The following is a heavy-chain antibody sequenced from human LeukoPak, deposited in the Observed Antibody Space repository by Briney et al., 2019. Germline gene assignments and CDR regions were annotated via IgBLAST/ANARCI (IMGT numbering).Heavy chain of an antibody. D-gene: IGHD3-22*01. J-gene: IGHJ6*03. Sequence: PGGSLRLSCAASGFTFSNYWMHWVRQAPGKGLVWVSRINSDGSSTSYADSVKGRFTISRDNAKNTLYLQMNSLRAEDTAVYYCFSSGYYYYYYYMDVWGKGTTVTVSS. CDR2: INSDGSST. V-gene: IGHV3-74*01. CDR3: FSSGYYYYYYYMDV. CDR1: GFTFSNYW.